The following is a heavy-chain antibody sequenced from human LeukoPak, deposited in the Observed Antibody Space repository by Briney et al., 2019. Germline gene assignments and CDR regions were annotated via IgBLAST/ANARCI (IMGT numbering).Heavy chain of an antibody. CDR3: ASILRSSSGYYFDY. CDR1: GGSFSGYY. D-gene: IGHD3-10*01. J-gene: IGHJ4*02. V-gene: IGHV4-34*01. Sequence: SETLSLTCAVYGGSFSGYYWSWIRQPPGKRLEWIGEINHSGSANYNPSLKSRVTISVDTSKNQFSLKLSSVTAADTAVYYCASILRSSSGYYFDYWGQGTLVTVSS. CDR2: INHSGSA.